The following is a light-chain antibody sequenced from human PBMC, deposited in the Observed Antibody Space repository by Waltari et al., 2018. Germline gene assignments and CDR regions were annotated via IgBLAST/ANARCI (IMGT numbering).Light chain of an antibody. V-gene: IGLV1-44*01. Sequence: QSVLTQPPSASGTPGQRVTISCSGSSSNIGVSTVNWYQQFPGPAPTPLIYGVIHRPSGVPDRFSGSKSGTSASLAISGLQSEDEADYFCAAWDRSLRIVVFGGGTKLTVL. CDR2: GVI. CDR3: AAWDRSLRIVV. J-gene: IGLJ2*01. CDR1: SSNIGVST.